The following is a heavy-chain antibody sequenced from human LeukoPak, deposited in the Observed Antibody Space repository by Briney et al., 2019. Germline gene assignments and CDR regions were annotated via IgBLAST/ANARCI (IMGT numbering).Heavy chain of an antibody. V-gene: IGHV1-18*01. CDR2: ISAYNGNT. J-gene: IGHJ4*02. D-gene: IGHD5-18*01. CDR1: GYTFTSYG. CDR3: ARATRGYSYGLLDY. Sequence: ASVKVSCKASGYTFTSYGISWVRQAPGQGLEWMGWISAYNGNTNYAQKLQGRVTMTTDTSTSTAYMELRSLRSDDTAVYYCARATRGYSYGLLDYWGQGTWSPSPQ.